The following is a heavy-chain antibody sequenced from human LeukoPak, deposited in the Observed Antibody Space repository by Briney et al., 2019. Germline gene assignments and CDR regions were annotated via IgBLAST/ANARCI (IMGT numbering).Heavy chain of an antibody. J-gene: IGHJ3*02. V-gene: IGHV1-58*02. CDR1: GFTFTSSA. CDR3: AAVVSDDSSGYYYALDAFDI. Sequence: EASVKVSCKASGFTFTSSAMQWVRQARGQRLEWIGWIVVGSGNTNYAQKFQERVTITRGMSTSTAYMELSSLRSEDTAVYYCAAVVSDDSSGYYYALDAFDIWGQGTMVTVSS. CDR2: IVVGSGNT. D-gene: IGHD3-22*01.